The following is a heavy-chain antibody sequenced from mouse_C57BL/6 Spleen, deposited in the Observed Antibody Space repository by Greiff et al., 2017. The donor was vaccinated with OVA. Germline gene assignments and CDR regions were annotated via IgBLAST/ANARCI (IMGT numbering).Heavy chain of an antibody. CDR3: AREVTTVVAD. D-gene: IGHD1-1*01. V-gene: IGHV1-64*01. CDR2: IHPNSGST. J-gene: IGHJ2*01. Sequence: QVHVKQPGAELVKPGASVKLSCKASGYTFTSYWMHWVKQRPGQGLEWIGMIHPNSGSTNYNEKFKSKATLTVDKSSSTAYLQLSSLTSEDSAVYYCAREVTTVVADWGQGTTLTVSS. CDR1: GYTFTSYW.